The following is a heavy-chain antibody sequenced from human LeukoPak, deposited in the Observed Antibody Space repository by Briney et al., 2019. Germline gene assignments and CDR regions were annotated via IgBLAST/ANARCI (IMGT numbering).Heavy chain of an antibody. Sequence: ASVKVSCKASGYTFTSYGISWVRQAPGQGLEWMGWISAYNGNTNYAQKLQGRVTMTTDTSTSTAYMELRSLRSDDTAVYYCARLLYDSSGYGALVGFDYWGQGTLVTVSS. J-gene: IGHJ4*02. CDR2: ISAYNGNT. CDR1: GYTFTSYG. CDR3: ARLLYDSSGYGALVGFDY. V-gene: IGHV1-18*01. D-gene: IGHD3-22*01.